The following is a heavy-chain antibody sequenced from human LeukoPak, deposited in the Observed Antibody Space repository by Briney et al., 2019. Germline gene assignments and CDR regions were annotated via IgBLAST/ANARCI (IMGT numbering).Heavy chain of an antibody. CDR3: AKDSGGRYFDWLLRR. J-gene: IGHJ4*02. CDR2: ISYDGSNK. CDR1: GFTFSSYG. Sequence: PGRSLRLSCAASGFTFSSYGMHWVRQAPGKGLEWVSVISYDGSNKYYADSAKGRFTISRDNSKNTLYLQMNSLRAEDTAVYYCAKDSGGRYFDWLLRRWGQGTLVTVSS. V-gene: IGHV3-30*18. D-gene: IGHD3-9*01.